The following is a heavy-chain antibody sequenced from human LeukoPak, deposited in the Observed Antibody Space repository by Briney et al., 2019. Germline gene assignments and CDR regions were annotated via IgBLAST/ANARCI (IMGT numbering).Heavy chain of an antibody. Sequence: GGSLRLSCAASGFTFSSYSMNWVRQAPGKGLEWVSSISSSSSYIYYADSVKGRFTISRDNAKNSLYLQMNSLRAEDTAVYYCASLTIFGVVTDYWGQGTLVTVSS. V-gene: IGHV3-21*01. CDR3: ASLTIFGVVTDY. J-gene: IGHJ4*02. D-gene: IGHD3-3*01. CDR1: GFTFSSYS. CDR2: ISSSSSYI.